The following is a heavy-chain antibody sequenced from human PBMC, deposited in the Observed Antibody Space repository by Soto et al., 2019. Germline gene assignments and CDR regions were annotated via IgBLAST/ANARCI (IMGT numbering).Heavy chain of an antibody. CDR3: ARDRYSGGWLNDLLNYYYGMHG. CDR1: GFTFSSYA. J-gene: IGHJ6*02. CDR2: ISYDGSNK. Sequence: PGGSLRLSCAASGFTFSSYAMHWVRQAPGKGLEWVAVISYDGSNKYYADSVKGRFTISRDNSKNTLYLQMNSLRAEDTAVYYCARDRYSGGWLNDLLNYYYGMHGSGQGTTVTVYS. D-gene: IGHD6-19*01. V-gene: IGHV3-30-3*01.